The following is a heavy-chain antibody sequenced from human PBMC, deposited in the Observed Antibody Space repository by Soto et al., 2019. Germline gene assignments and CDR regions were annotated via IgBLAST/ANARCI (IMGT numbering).Heavy chain of an antibody. Sequence: EVQLVESGGGLVQPGGSLRLYCVVSGFTFSDSWMYWVRQVPGEGLVWVSFINSDGSRTNDADSVKGRFTISRDNAKNTLYLQMNSLRAEDTAMYYCGKSRWSGSSLIDYWGQGTLVTVSS. D-gene: IGHD3-3*01. J-gene: IGHJ4*02. CDR3: GKSRWSGSSLIDY. CDR1: GFTFSDSW. V-gene: IGHV3-74*01. CDR2: INSDGSRT.